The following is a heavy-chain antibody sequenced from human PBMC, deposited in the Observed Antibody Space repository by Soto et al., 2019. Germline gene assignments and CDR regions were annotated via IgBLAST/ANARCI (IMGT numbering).Heavy chain of an antibody. J-gene: IGHJ6*02. D-gene: IGHD1-26*01. CDR2: ISYDGSNK. CDR3: ARGYSGSYYLIYGYYYGMDV. Sequence: QVQLVESGGGVVQPGRSLRLSCAASGFTFSSYAMHWVRQAPGKGLECVAVISYDGSNKYYADSVKGRFTISRDNAKNTMYLQMNSVRAEDTAVYYCARGYSGSYYLIYGYYYGMDVWGQGTTVTVSS. CDR1: GFTFSSYA. V-gene: IGHV3-30-3*01.